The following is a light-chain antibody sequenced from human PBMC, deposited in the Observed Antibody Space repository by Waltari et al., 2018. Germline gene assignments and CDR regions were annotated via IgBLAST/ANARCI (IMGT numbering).Light chain of an antibody. J-gene: IGKJ1*01. CDR2: GAS. V-gene: IGKV3-15*01. Sequence: EIVMTQSPATLPVSPGERAPLSCRASQSVSSNLAWYQQKPGQAPRLLIYGASTRATGIPARFSGSGSGTEFTLTISSLQSEDFAVYYCQQYNNWPRTFGQGTKVEIK. CDR1: QSVSSN. CDR3: QQYNNWPRT.